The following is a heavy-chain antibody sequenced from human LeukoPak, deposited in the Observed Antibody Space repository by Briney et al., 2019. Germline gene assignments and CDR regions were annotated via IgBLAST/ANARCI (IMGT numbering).Heavy chain of an antibody. CDR2: FDPEDDET. D-gene: IGHD2-2*01. Sequence: ASVKVSCKVSGDTLTELSMHWVRQAPGKGLEWMGGFDPEDDETIYAQKFQGRVHMTEATSTDTAYMELSSMRSEDTAVYYCARVGAYCTSITSLDYWGQGTLVTVSS. J-gene: IGHJ4*02. CDR1: GDTLTELS. CDR3: ARVGAYCTSITSLDY. V-gene: IGHV1-24*01.